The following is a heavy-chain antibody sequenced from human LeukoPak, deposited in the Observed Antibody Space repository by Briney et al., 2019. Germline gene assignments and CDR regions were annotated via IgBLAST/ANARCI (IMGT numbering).Heavy chain of an antibody. CDR2: ISPGGDEV. J-gene: IGHJ4*02. CDR1: GFIFSDYH. CDR3: SGGRDIAVAGPGGYFDY. D-gene: IGHD6-19*01. Sequence: PGGSLRLSCAASGFIFSDYHMSWIRQAPGMGLEWVSYISPGGDEVYFADSVKGRFTISRDNAKNSLFLQMSSLTAEDTAVYYCSGGRDIAVAGPGGYFDYWGQGSLVTVSS. V-gene: IGHV3-11*01.